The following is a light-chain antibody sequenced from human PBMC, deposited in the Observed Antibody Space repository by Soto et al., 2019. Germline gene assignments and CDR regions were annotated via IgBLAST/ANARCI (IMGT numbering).Light chain of an antibody. V-gene: IGLV1-51*01. Sequence: QSVLTQTPSVSAAPGQRVTISCSGIRSNVGENYVSWYQQFPGTAPQLVIYDDVKRSPGIPDRFSASKSGTSATMAITGLQTGDEADYYCGTWDNSLSAGLFGTGTKLTVL. CDR2: DDV. CDR3: GTWDNSLSAGL. CDR1: RSNVGENY. J-gene: IGLJ1*01.